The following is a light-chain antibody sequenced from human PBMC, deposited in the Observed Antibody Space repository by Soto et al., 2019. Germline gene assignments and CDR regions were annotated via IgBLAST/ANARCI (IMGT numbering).Light chain of an antibody. CDR3: CSHAGTYVV. Sequence: QAVVTQPRSVSGSPGQSVTISCTGSSRDVGGYNYVSWYQQRPGKAPKPMLYDVSKRPSGVPDRFSGSKSGNTASLTISGLQAEDEADYYCCSHAGTYVVFGGGTQLTVL. V-gene: IGLV2-11*01. CDR2: DVS. CDR1: SRDVGGYNY. J-gene: IGLJ2*01.